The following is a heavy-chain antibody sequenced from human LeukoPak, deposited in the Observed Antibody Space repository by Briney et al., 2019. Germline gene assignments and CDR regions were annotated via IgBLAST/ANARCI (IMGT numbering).Heavy chain of an antibody. CDR1: GGSFSGYY. CDR2: INHSGST. V-gene: IGHV4-34*01. D-gene: IGHD5-24*01. J-gene: IGHJ4*02. CDR3: ARAPSGATIPFDY. Sequence: KPSETLSLTCAVYGGSFSGYYWSWIRQPPGKGLEWIGEINHSGSTNYNPSLKSRVTISVDTSKNQFSLKLSSVTAADTAVYYCARAPSGATIPFDYWGQGTLVTVSS.